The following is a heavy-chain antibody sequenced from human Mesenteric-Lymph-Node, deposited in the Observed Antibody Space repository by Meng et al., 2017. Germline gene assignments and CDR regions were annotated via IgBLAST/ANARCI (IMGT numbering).Heavy chain of an antibody. J-gene: IGHJ5*01. CDR2: TTNAEDTT. CDR3: AREPDHRNWLDS. Sequence: QVQVEAAGVGPVEPLGPLSLLYGVSFGAKSRTYMRRGLRQPPGKGLEGMEVTTNAEDTTYDAEVVSGGFNTTKDNSKNTNYVKTKSLRAEDTAEYYCAREPDHRNWLDSWGQGTLVTVSS. CDR1: GAKSRTYM. D-gene: IGHD1-14*01. V-gene: IGHV3-30*04.